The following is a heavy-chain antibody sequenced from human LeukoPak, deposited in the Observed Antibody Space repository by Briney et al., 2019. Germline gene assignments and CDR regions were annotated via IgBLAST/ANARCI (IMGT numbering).Heavy chain of an antibody. Sequence: GGSLRLSCAASGLTVSSYEMNWVRQAPGKGREWVSYISSSGTAIYYADSVEGRFTISRDNAKNSLYLQMNSLRAEDTAVYYCARESPSYGGNVFDYWGQGTLVTVSS. V-gene: IGHV3-48*03. CDR1: GLTVSSYE. CDR3: ARESPSYGGNVFDY. CDR2: ISSSGTAI. D-gene: IGHD4-23*01. J-gene: IGHJ4*02.